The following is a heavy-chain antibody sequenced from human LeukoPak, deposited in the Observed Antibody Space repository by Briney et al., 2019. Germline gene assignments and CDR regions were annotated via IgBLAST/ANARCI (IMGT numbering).Heavy chain of an antibody. CDR3: ARGWFGELLSTPDY. D-gene: IGHD3-10*01. V-gene: IGHV3-48*04. J-gene: IGHJ4*02. CDR2: ISSSSSTI. Sequence: PGGSLRLSCAASGFTFSSYSMNWVRQAPGKGLEWVSYISSSSSTIYYADSVKGRFTISRDNAKNSLYLQMNSLRAEDTAVYYCARGWFGELLSTPDYWGQGTLVTVSS. CDR1: GFTFSSYS.